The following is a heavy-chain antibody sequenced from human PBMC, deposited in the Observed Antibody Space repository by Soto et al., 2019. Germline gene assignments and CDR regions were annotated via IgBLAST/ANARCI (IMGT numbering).Heavy chain of an antibody. J-gene: IGHJ5*02. CDR3: ARGVRMDYDFWSGYYYNNWFDP. Sequence: EVQLLESGGGLVQPGGSLRLSCAASGFTFSSYAMSWVRQAPGQGLEWVSAVSGSGGSTYYADSVKGRFTISRDNAKNSLYLQMNSLRAEDTAVYYCARGVRMDYDFWSGYYYNNWFDPWVQGTLVTVSS. V-gene: IGHV3-23*01. CDR2: VSGSGGST. D-gene: IGHD3-3*01. CDR1: GFTFSSYA.